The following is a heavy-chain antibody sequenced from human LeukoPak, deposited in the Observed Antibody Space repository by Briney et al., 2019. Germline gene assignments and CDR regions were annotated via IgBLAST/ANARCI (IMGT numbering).Heavy chain of an antibody. CDR1: GGSFSGYY. CDR2: INHSGST. V-gene: IGHV4-34*01. D-gene: IGHD1-1*01. J-gene: IGHJ4*02. Sequence: SETLSLTCAVYGGSFSGYYWSWIRQPPGKGLEWIGEINHSGSTNYNPSLKSRVTISLDTSKNQFSLKLSSVTAADTAVYYCARDRRTAPTTGSFDYWGQGTRVTVSS. CDR3: ARDRRTAPTTGSFDY.